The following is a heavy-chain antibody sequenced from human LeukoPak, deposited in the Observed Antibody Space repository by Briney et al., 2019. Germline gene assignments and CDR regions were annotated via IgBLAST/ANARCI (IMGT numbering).Heavy chain of an antibody. V-gene: IGHV3-23*01. CDR1: GFTFSSYG. Sequence: GSLRLSCAASGFTFSSYGMSWVRQAPGKGLEWVSAISGSGGSTYYADSVKGRFTISRDNAKNTLYLQMGSLRAEDMAVYYCARAASVRFLEWLSKLYYMDVWGKGTTVTVSS. J-gene: IGHJ6*03. D-gene: IGHD3-3*01. CDR3: ARAASVRFLEWLSKLYYMDV. CDR2: ISGSGGST.